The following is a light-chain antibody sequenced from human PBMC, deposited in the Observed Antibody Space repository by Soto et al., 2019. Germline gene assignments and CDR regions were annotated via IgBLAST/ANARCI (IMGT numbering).Light chain of an antibody. CDR3: QSYESSLSGFYV. CDR1: SSNIGAGYD. CDR2: GNS. Sequence: SALTQPPSVSGAAGQRVTISCTGSSSNIGAGYDVHWYQQLPGTAPKLLIYGNSNRPSGVPDRFSGSKSGTSASLAITGLQAEDEADYYCQSYESSLSGFYVFGTGTRSPS. J-gene: IGLJ1*01. V-gene: IGLV1-40*01.